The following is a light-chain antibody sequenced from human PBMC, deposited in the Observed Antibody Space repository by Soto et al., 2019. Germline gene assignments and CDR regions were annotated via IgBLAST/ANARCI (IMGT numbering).Light chain of an antibody. V-gene: IGKV3-20*01. Sequence: EVVLTQSPGTLSLSPGERATLSCRASQSVRSSYVAWYQQKPGQAPRLLIYGASSRATGIPDRFSGSGSGTDFTLTITRLETEDFAVYYCEEYGSSTFTFGPGTTVVIK. CDR2: GAS. CDR3: EEYGSSTFT. J-gene: IGKJ3*01. CDR1: QSVRSSY.